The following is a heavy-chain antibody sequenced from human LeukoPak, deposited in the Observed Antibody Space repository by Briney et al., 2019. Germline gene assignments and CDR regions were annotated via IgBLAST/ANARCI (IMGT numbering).Heavy chain of an antibody. V-gene: IGHV2-70*11. D-gene: IGHD3-22*01. CDR3: ARMRRYYDSSGYPDY. Sequence: SGPTLVYPTQTLTLTCTFSGFSLSTSGMCVSWIRQPPGKALEWLARIDWDDDKYYSTSLKTRLTISRDTSKNQVVLTMTNMDPVDTATYYCARMRRYYDSSGYPDYWGQGTLVTVSS. J-gene: IGHJ4*02. CDR1: GFSLSTSGMC. CDR2: IDWDDDK.